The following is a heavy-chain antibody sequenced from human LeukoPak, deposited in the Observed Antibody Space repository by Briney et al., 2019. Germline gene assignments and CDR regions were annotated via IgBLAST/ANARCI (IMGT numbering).Heavy chain of an antibody. V-gene: IGHV3-23*01. CDR2: ISGSGGST. CDR1: GFTFSSYG. Sequence: GGTLRLSCAASGFTFSSYGMSWVRQAPGKGLEWVSGISGSGGSTYYADSVKGRFIISRDNSKNTLYLQMNSLRAEDTAVYYCAKSRSGSPHSFDYWGQGTLVTVSS. CDR3: AKSRSGSPHSFDY. J-gene: IGHJ4*02. D-gene: IGHD1-26*01.